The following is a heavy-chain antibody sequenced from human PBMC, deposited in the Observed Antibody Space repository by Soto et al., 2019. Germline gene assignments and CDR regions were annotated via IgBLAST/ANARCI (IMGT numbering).Heavy chain of an antibody. CDR3: ARESRGYDFWSGYWEAIENNWFDP. Sequence: ASVKVSCKASGYTFTSYGISWARQAPGQGLEWMGWISAYNGNTNYAQKLQGRVTMTTDTSTSTAYMELRSLRSDDTAVYYCARESRGYDFWSGYWEAIENNWFDPWGQGTLVTVSS. V-gene: IGHV1-18*04. CDR1: GYTFTSYG. CDR2: ISAYNGNT. D-gene: IGHD3-3*01. J-gene: IGHJ5*02.